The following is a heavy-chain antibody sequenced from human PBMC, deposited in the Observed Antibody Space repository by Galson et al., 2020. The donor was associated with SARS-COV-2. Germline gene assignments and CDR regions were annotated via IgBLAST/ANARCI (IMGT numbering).Heavy chain of an antibody. D-gene: IGHD6-19*01. CDR1: GFTFDSYV. CDR3: VKQSWIAVADFDS. V-gene: IGHV3-23*01. Sequence: GESLKISCAASGFTFDSYVMSWVRQAPGKGLEWVSGISGSYTTHYADSVKGRFTISRDNSENKLHLQMNSLKAEDTAVYYCVKQSWIAVADFDSWGQGTLVSVSS. J-gene: IGHJ4*02. CDR2: ISGSYTT.